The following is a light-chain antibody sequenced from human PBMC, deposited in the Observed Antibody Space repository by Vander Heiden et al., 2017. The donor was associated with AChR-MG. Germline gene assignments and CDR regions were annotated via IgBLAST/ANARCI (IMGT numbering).Light chain of an antibody. CDR1: SSHTGSNS. Sequence: QSVLAQSPPASGTPGQRATVSCSGSSSHTGSNSVNGCQQVPGRAPKLLIHSDEHRPSGVPDRFSGSRSSTSASLAITGLQSEDEAVYYCATWDDSLTAYFFGPGTTVTVL. CDR2: SDE. CDR3: ATWDDSLTAYF. J-gene: IGLJ1*01. V-gene: IGLV1-44*01.